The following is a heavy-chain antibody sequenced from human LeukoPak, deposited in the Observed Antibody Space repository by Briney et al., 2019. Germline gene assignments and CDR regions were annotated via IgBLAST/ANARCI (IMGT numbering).Heavy chain of an antibody. V-gene: IGHV1-69*13. J-gene: IGHJ3*02. CDR3: ARRAEWFSWTRLDAFDI. CDR2: FTHIYGTT. D-gene: IGHD3-3*01. Sequence: SVKVSCKASGGSLKNFAISWVRQAPGQGPEWMGGFTHIYGTTNYAQKFQGRVTITVDDSTNIAYLDLSSLRSDDTALYYCARRAEWFSWTRLDAFDIWGQGTMVTVSS. CDR1: GGSLKNFA.